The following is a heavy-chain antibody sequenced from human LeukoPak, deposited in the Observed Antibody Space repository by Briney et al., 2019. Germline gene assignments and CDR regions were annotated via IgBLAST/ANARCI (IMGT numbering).Heavy chain of an antibody. CDR1: GFTFSSYA. CDR3: AKGGSFYYDTSGYLY. CDR2: ISGSGGST. V-gene: IGHV3-23*01. Sequence: GGSLRLSCVASGFTFSSYAMSWVRQAPGKGLEWVSAISGSGGSTYYADSVKGRFTISRDNSRNTLYLQMNSLRAEDTAVYYCAKGGSFYYDTSGYLYWGQGTLVTVSS. J-gene: IGHJ4*02. D-gene: IGHD3-22*01.